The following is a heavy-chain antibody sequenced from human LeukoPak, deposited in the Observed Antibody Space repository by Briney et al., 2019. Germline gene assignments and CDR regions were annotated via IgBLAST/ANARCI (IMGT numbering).Heavy chain of an antibody. D-gene: IGHD1-26*01. CDR3: ARCWWEQGRFDY. CDR2: ISSSGGST. CDR1: GFTFSSYA. J-gene: IGHJ4*02. V-gene: IGHV3-23*01. Sequence: PGGSLRLSCAASGFTFSSYAMSWVRQAPGKGLEWVSTISSSGGSTFYADSVKGRFTISRDNAKNTLYLQMNSLRAEDTAVYYCARCWWEQGRFDYWGQGTLVTVSS.